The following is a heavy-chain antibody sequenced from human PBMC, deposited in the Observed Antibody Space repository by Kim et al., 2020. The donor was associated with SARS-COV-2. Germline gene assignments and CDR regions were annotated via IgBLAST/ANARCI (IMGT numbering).Heavy chain of an antibody. CDR3: ARHDYDSSGQPFDY. CDR1: GGSISSSSYY. V-gene: IGHV4-39*01. J-gene: IGHJ4*02. Sequence: SETLSLTCTVSGGSISSSSYYWGWIRQPPGKGLEWIGSIYYSGSTYYNPSLKSRVTISVDTSKNQFSLKLSSVTAADTAVYYCARHDYDSSGQPFDYWGQGTLVTVSS. CDR2: IYYSGST. D-gene: IGHD3-22*01.